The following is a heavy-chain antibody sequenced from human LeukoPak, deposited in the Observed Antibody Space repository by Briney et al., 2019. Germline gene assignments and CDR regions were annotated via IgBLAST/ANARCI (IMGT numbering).Heavy chain of an antibody. CDR1: SGSISRGGYY. J-gene: IGHJ5*02. CDR3: ARLFSFWSGLTRNNWFDP. D-gene: IGHD3-3*01. CDR2: IYYSGST. Sequence: SQTLSLTCTVSSGSISRGGYYWSWIRQHPGKGLECIGYIYYSGSTYYNPSLKSRVTISVDTSKNQFSLKLSSVSAAETSVHYCARLFSFWSGLTRNNWFDPRGQGTLVTVSS. V-gene: IGHV4-31*03.